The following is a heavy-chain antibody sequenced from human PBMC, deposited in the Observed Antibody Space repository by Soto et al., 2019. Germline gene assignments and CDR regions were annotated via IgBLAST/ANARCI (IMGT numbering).Heavy chain of an antibody. CDR2: MNPNSGNT. CDR1: GYTFTSYD. CDR3: RSQGLGRGGGNYFDY. Sequence: ASVKVSCKASGYTFTSYDINWVRQATGQGLEWMGWMNPNSGNTGYAQKFQGRVTMTRNTSISTAYMELSSLRSEDTAVYYPRSQGLGRGGGNYFDYWGQGTLVTVSS. D-gene: IGHD6-19*01. J-gene: IGHJ4*02. V-gene: IGHV1-8*01.